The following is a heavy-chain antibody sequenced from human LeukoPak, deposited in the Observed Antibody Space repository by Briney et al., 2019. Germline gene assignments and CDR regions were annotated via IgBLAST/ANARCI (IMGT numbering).Heavy chain of an antibody. CDR3: ARDIVYCGGACWDDTFDI. D-gene: IGHD2-21*02. CDR2: ISPYDGDR. V-gene: IGHV1-18*01. CDR1: GYTFTSYG. Sequence: ASVKVSCKASGYTFTSYGISWVRQAHGQGLEWMGWISPYDGDRNYAQKFQGRVTMTTDTSTDTAYMELRSLTSDDTAMYYCARDIVYCGGACWDDTFDIWGHGTMVTVSS. J-gene: IGHJ3*02.